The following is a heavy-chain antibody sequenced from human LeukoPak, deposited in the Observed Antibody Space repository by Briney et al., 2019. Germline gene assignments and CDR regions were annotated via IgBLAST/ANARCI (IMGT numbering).Heavy chain of an antibody. CDR2: IYYSGST. V-gene: IGHV4-39*07. Sequence: KPSETLSLTCTVSGGSISSSSYYWGWIRQPPGKGLEWIGSIYYSGSTYYSPSLKSRVTISVDTSKNQFSLKLSSVTAADTAVYYCARGWQWPSTFDYWGQGTLVTVSS. CDR1: GGSISSSSYY. J-gene: IGHJ4*02. D-gene: IGHD6-19*01. CDR3: ARGWQWPSTFDY.